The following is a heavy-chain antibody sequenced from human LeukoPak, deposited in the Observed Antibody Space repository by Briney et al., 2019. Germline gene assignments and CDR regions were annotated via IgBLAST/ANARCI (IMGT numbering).Heavy chain of an antibody. V-gene: IGHV4-59*12. Sequence: PSETLSLTCTVSGGSISSYYWSWIRQPPGKGLEWIGYIYYSGSTNYNPSLKSRVTISVDTSKNQFSLKLSSVTAADTAVYYCAREYRGVIIPTFDYWGQGTLVTVSS. J-gene: IGHJ4*02. CDR3: AREYRGVIIPTFDY. CDR1: GGSISSYY. CDR2: IYYSGST. D-gene: IGHD3-10*01.